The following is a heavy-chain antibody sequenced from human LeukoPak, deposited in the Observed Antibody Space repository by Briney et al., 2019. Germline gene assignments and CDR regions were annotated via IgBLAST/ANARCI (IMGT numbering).Heavy chain of an antibody. CDR2: INPNSGGT. CDR3: ARDIVVVPAAPYYFDY. Sequence: GASVKVSCKASGYTFTGYYMHWVRQAPGQGLEWMGWINPNSGGTNYAQKFQGRVTMTRDTSISTAYMELSRLRSDDTAVYYCARDIVVVPAAPYYFDYWGQGTLVTVSS. V-gene: IGHV1-2*02. J-gene: IGHJ4*02. CDR1: GYTFTGYY. D-gene: IGHD2-2*01.